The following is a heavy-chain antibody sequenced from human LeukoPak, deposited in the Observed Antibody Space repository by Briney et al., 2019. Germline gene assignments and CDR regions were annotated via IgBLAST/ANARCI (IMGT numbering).Heavy chain of an antibody. CDR1: GFTFSSYA. Sequence: PGGSLRLSCAASGFTFSSYAMTWVRQAPGKGLEWVSSIRGSGDSSYYADCVKGRFTISRDNSKSALFLQMNSLRAEDTAVYYCAREDGVIAVAGTRGYWGQGTLVTVSS. V-gene: IGHV3-23*01. CDR2: IRGSGDSS. CDR3: AREDGVIAVAGTRGY. D-gene: IGHD6-19*01. J-gene: IGHJ4*02.